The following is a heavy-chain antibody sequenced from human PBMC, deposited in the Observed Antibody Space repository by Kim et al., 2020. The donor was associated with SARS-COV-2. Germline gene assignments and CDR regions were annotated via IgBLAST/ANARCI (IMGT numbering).Heavy chain of an antibody. CDR3: TRAHREYYDSSGYYYDY. J-gene: IGHJ4*02. Sequence: GGSLRLSCTASGFTFGDYAMSWFRQAPGKGLEWVGFIRSKAYGGTTEYAASVKGRFTISRDDSKSIAYLQMNSLKTEDTAVYYCTRAHREYYDSSGYYYDYWGQGTLVTVSS. V-gene: IGHV3-49*03. D-gene: IGHD3-22*01. CDR1: GFTFGDYA. CDR2: IRSKAYGGTT.